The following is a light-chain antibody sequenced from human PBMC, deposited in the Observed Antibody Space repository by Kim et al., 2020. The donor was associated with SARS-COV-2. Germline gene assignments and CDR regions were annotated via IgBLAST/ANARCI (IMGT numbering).Light chain of an antibody. CDR2: DAS. CDR1: QSLSNN. CDR3: QQYKNWLPWT. V-gene: IGKV3-15*01. J-gene: IGKJ1*01. Sequence: IVVTQSPATLSLSPGEGVTLSCKANQSLSNNLAWYQQKPGQPPRLLIYDASTRATGVPARFSGSGSGTVFTLTISILQSEDFAIYYCQQYKNWLPWTFGQGTKVDIK.